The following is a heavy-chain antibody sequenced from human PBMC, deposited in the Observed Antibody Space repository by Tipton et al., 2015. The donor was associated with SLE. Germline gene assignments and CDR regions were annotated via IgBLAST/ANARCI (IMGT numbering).Heavy chain of an antibody. J-gene: IGHJ6*03. CDR2: IYYSGST. V-gene: IGHV4-31*03. CDR1: GGSISSGGYY. CDR3: ARSHYYGSGSYYPYYYYYMDV. Sequence: TLSLTCTVSGGSISSGGYYWSWIRQHPGKGLEWIGYIYYSGSTYYNPSLKSRVTISVDTSKNQFSLKLSSVTAADTAVYYCARSHYYGSGSYYPYYYYYMDVWGKGTTVTVSS. D-gene: IGHD3-10*01.